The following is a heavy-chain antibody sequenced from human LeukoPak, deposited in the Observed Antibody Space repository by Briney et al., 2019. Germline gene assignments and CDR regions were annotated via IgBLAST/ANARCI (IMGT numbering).Heavy chain of an antibody. Sequence: GASVKVSCKASGYTFTSYAMNWVRQAPGQGLEWMGWINTNTGNPTYAQGFTGRSVFSLDTSVSTAYLQISSLKAEDTAVYYCARAYCSSTRCYAYFQHWGQGTLVTVSS. CDR1: GYTFTSYA. J-gene: IGHJ1*01. CDR3: ARAYCSSTRCYAYFQH. CDR2: INTNTGNP. V-gene: IGHV7-4-1*02. D-gene: IGHD2-2*01.